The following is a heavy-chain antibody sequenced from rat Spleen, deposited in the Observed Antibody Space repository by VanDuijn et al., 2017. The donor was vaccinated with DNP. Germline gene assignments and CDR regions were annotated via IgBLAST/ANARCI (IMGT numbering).Heavy chain of an antibody. D-gene: IGHD1-11*01. CDR3: ASDEGGGAPFDY. J-gene: IGHJ2*01. Sequence: EVQLVESGGGLVQPGRSLTLSCTVSGFTFSDYYMAWVRQAPAKGLEWVATISYNGGTPYYRDSVKGRFTISRDNAKSTLYLQMDSLRSEDTATYAGASDEGGGAPFDYWGQGVTVTVSS. CDR1: GFTFSDYY. V-gene: IGHV5-7*01. CDR2: ISYNGGTP.